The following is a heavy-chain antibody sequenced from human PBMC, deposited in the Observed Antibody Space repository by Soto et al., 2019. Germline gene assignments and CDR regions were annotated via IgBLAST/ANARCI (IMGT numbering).Heavy chain of an antibody. CDR1: GYTFTNYS. CDR3: ARDQGIPYCGGDCYSDWYFDL. D-gene: IGHD2-21*01. Sequence: ASVKVSCKASGYTFTNYSIHWVRQAPGQRLEWMGWLNPGNGNTKYPQKFQGRVTITRDTSASTAYMFLSSLRSEDTAVYYCARDQGIPYCGGDCYSDWYFDLWGRGTPVTVSS. J-gene: IGHJ2*01. V-gene: IGHV1-3*01. CDR2: LNPGNGNT.